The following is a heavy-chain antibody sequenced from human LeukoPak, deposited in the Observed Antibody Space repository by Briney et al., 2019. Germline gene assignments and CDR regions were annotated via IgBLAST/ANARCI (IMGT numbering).Heavy chain of an antibody. CDR2: ISGSGGST. J-gene: IGHJ6*03. Sequence: GGSLRLSCAASGFTFSSYAMSWVRQAPGKGLEWVSAISGSGGSTYYADSVKGRFTISRDNSKNTLYLQMNSLRAEDTAVYYCAKVRRDGYNFYYYMDVWGKGTTVTISS. D-gene: IGHD5-24*01. CDR3: AKVRRDGYNFYYYMDV. CDR1: GFTFSSYA. V-gene: IGHV3-23*01.